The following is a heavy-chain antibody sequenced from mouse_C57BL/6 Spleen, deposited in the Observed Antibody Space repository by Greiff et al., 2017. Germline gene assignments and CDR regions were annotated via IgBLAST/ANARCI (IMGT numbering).Heavy chain of an antibody. D-gene: IGHD1-1*01. Sequence: EVMLVESGGGLVKPGGSLKLSCAASGFTFSDYGMHWVRQAPEKGLEWVAYISSGGSTIYYADTVKGRFTISRDNAKNTLYLQMTSLRSEDTAMYYCASTVVAPYYAMDYWGQGTSLTVSS. J-gene: IGHJ4*01. CDR3: ASTVVAPYYAMDY. CDR1: GFTFSDYG. CDR2: ISSGGSTI. V-gene: IGHV5-17*01.